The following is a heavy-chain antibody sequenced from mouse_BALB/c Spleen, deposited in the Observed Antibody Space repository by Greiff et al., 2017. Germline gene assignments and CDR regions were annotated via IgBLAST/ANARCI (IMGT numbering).Heavy chain of an antibody. CDR3: TRGDRYGFFAY. Sequence: QVQLKESGPGLVAPSQSLSITCTVSGFSLTSYGVHWVRQPPGKGLEWLGVIWAGGSTNYNSALMSRLSISKDNSKSQVFLKMNSLQTDDTAMYYCTRGDRYGFFAYWGQGTLVTVSA. CDR1: GFSLTSYG. V-gene: IGHV2-9*02. J-gene: IGHJ3*01. CDR2: IWAGGST. D-gene: IGHD2-14*01.